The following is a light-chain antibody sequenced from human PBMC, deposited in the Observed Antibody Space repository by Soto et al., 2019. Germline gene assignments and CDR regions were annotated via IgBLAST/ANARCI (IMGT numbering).Light chain of an antibody. CDR3: QQYNSYAWT. V-gene: IGKV1-5*03. J-gene: IGKJ1*01. Sequence: DIQLTQSPSTLSASVGDRVTITCRASQSISSWLAWYQQKPGKAPKLLIYKASSLESGIPSRFSGSGSGTEFTLTISSLQPYDFATYYCQQYNSYAWTFGQGTKLDIK. CDR1: QSISSW. CDR2: KAS.